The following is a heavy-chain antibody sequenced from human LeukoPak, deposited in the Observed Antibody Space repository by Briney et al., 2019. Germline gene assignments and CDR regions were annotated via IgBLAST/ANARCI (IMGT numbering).Heavy chain of an antibody. CDR3: AKNRGSGSDTQYHFDK. V-gene: IGHV3-23*01. D-gene: IGHD1-26*01. CDR2: IIGSAYGPYGT. Sequence: PGGSLRLSCTASGLTFSSFAMTWVRQAPGKGLEWVSTIIGSAYGPYGTFYADSVKGRFTISRDNSKNILYLQMNSLRAEDTAVYYCAKNRGSGSDTQYHFDKWGQGTRVTVSS. J-gene: IGHJ4*02. CDR1: GLTFSSFA.